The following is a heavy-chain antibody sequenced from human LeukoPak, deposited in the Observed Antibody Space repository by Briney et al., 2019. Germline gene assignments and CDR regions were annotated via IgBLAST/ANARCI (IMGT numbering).Heavy chain of an antibody. CDR3: ARMRMYYYDSSGPLDY. CDR1: GYTFTSYG. V-gene: IGHV1-18*01. D-gene: IGHD3-22*01. CDR2: ISAYNGNT. Sequence: GASVKVSCKASGYTFTSYGISWERQAPGQGLEWMGWISAYNGNTNYAQKLQGRVTMTTDTSTSTAYMELRSLRSDDTAVYYCARMRMYYYDSSGPLDYWGQGTLVTVSS. J-gene: IGHJ4*02.